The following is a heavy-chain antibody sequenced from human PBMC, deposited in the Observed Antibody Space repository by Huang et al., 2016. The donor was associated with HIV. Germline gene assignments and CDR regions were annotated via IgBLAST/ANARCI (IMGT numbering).Heavy chain of an antibody. CDR1: GFTFSSYG. V-gene: IGHV3-30*18. CDR2: ISYDAKTK. CDR3: AKGGSAAAVLDF. J-gene: IGHJ4*02. Sequence: QVQLVESGGGVVQPGRSLRISCAASGFTFSSYGMHWVRQAPGKGLGWGAVISYDAKTKYYAESVKGRFSISRDNSKTTVYLQLNSLRLEDTAVYYCAKGGSAAAVLDFWGQGTLVTVSS. D-gene: IGHD6-13*01.